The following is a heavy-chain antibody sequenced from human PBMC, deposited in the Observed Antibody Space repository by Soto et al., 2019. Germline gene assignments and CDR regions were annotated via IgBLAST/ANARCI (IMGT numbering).Heavy chain of an antibody. D-gene: IGHD3-3*01. V-gene: IGHV3-23*01. Sequence: GGSLRLSCAASGFTFSSYAMSWVRQAPGKGLEWVSAISGSGGSTYYADSVKGRFTISRDNSKNTLYLQMNSLRAEDTAVYYCAKEAYYDFWSGYYPYYFDYWGQGTLVTVSS. CDR1: GFTFSSYA. CDR2: ISGSGGST. CDR3: AKEAYYDFWSGYYPYYFDY. J-gene: IGHJ4*02.